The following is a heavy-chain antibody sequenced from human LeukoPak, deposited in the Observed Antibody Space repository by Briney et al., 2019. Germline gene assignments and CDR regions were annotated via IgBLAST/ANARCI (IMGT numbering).Heavy chain of an antibody. V-gene: IGHV3-66*02. CDR3: ARSSDCSGGSCRPYHYGMDV. CDR2: IYSGGST. J-gene: IGHJ6*02. CDR1: GFTVSTNY. Sequence: GGSLRLSCAASGFTVSTNYMSWVRQAPGKGLERVSVIYSGGSTYYADSVKGRFTISRDNSKNTLYLQMNSLRAEDTAVYYCARSSDCSGGSCRPYHYGMDVWGQGTTVTVSS. D-gene: IGHD2-15*01.